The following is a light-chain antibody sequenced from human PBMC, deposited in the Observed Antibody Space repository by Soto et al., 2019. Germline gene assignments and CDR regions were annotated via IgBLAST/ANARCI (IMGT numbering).Light chain of an antibody. J-gene: IGKJ1*01. CDR3: QQNKDWPGT. Sequence: AIQMTQFPSSLSASVGDRVTITCRASQGIRNDLGWYQQKSGRAPKLLIFGASTLQSGVPSRFSGSGSGTDFTLTISSLQSEDFGVYYCQQNKDWPGTFGQGTKVDIK. V-gene: IGKV1-6*01. CDR2: GAS. CDR1: QGIRND.